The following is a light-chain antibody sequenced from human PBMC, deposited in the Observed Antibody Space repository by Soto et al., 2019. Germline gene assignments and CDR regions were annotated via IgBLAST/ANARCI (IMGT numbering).Light chain of an antibody. CDR3: GSWDSSLSADV. J-gene: IGLJ1*01. CDR1: SSDVGGYDY. V-gene: IGLV2-8*01. Sequence: QSALTQPPSASGSPGQSVTISCTGTSSDVGGYDYVSWYQQYPGKTPKLMIFEVTKRPSGVPDRFSGSKSGNTASLTVSGLQAEDEADYYCGSWDSSLSADVFGTGTKVTVL. CDR2: EVT.